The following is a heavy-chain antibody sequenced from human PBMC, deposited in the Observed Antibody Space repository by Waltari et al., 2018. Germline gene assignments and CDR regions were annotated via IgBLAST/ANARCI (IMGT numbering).Heavy chain of an antibody. J-gene: IGHJ5*02. Sequence: QLQLQESGPGVVKPSETLSLTCTVSGGSISSESYSWGWIRQPPGKGLEWIGIISYSGSTYYNPSLKSRVTISVDTSKNQFSLKLSSVTAADTAVYYCARLSYHIVTGYGWFDPWGLGTLVTVSS. CDR1: GGSISSESYS. CDR3: ARLSYHIVTGYGWFDP. CDR2: ISYSGST. D-gene: IGHD3-9*01. V-gene: IGHV4-39*01.